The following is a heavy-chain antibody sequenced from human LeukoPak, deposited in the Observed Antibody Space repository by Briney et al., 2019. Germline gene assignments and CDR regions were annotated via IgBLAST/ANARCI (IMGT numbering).Heavy chain of an antibody. D-gene: IGHD6-13*01. CDR2: TNPNTDKT. CDR1: GYTFTSSD. V-gene: IGHV1-8*01. Sequence: ASVKVSRKASGYTFTSSDINWVRQATGQGLEWMGWTNPNTDKTGYARNFQGRVTMTKNISISTAYMEVSSLTYEDTAIYYCARGRPGLASAGIYDFWGQGTLITVSS. J-gene: IGHJ4*02. CDR3: ARGRPGLASAGIYDF.